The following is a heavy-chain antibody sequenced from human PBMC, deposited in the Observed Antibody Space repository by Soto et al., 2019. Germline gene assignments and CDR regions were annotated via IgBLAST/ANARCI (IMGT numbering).Heavy chain of an antibody. CDR3: ARVRGYYDFWSGYGGYYYYGMDV. V-gene: IGHV4-34*01. CDR1: GGSFSGYY. Sequence: SETLSLTCAVYGGSFSGYYWSWIRQPPGKGLEWIGEINHSGSTNYNPPLKSRVTISVDTSKNQFSLKLSSVTAADTAVYYCARVRGYYDFWSGYGGYYYYGMDVWGQGTTVTVSS. D-gene: IGHD3-3*01. J-gene: IGHJ6*02. CDR2: INHSGST.